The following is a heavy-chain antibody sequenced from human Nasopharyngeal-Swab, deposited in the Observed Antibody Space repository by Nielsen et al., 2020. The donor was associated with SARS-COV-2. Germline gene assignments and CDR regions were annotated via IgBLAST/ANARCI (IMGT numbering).Heavy chain of an antibody. J-gene: IGHJ6*02. CDR1: GFPFSDYS. Sequence: GESLKISCAASGFPFSDYSMNWVRQAPGKGLEWVSYISNGGSIIYYADSVKGRFTISRDNAKNSLYLQMSSLRVEDTAVYYCARDRSPARLWDYGMDVWGQGTTVTVSS. CDR2: ISNGGSII. CDR3: ARDRSPARLWDYGMDV. V-gene: IGHV3-48*04. D-gene: IGHD6-6*01.